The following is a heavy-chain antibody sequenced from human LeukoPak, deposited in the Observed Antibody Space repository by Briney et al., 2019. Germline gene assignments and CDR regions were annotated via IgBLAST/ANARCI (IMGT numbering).Heavy chain of an antibody. J-gene: IGHJ4*02. D-gene: IGHD6-13*01. Sequence: SETLSLTCTVSGGSISSYYWSWIRQPPGKGLEWIGYIYYSGSTNYNPSLKSRVTISVDTSKNQFSLKLSSVTAADTAVYYCAREVGGYSSSWYGDYLDYWGQGTLVTVSS. CDR2: IYYSGST. CDR3: AREVGGYSSSWYGDYLDY. V-gene: IGHV4-59*01. CDR1: GGSISSYY.